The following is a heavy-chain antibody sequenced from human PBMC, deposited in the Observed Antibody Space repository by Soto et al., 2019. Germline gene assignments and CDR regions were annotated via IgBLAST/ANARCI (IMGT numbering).Heavy chain of an antibody. D-gene: IGHD3-16*01. J-gene: IGHJ4*02. V-gene: IGHV4-30-4*01. CDR2: IYYSGST. Sequence: SETLSLTCTVSGGSISSGDYYWSWIRQPPGKGLEWIGYIYYSGSTYYNPSLKSRVTISVDTSENQFSLKLSSVTAADTAVYYCAKGSLQGNYDKLGAFDYWGLGTLVTVSS. CDR1: GGSISSGDYY. CDR3: AKGSLQGNYDKLGAFDY.